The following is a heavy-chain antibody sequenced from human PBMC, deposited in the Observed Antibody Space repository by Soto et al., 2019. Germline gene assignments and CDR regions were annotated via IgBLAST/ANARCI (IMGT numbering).Heavy chain of an antibody. D-gene: IGHD4-17*01. V-gene: IGHV1-2*02. Sequence: QVQLVQSGAEVKRPGASVKVSCKSSGYTFAGYYLHWVRQVPGQRPEWMGWISPNSVGTVYAQKFQGRVTMTRDTSISTTYMELTRLTSDDTAVYYCARGSEDGDYAFDYWGQGTLVSVSS. CDR3: ARGSEDGDYAFDY. J-gene: IGHJ4*02. CDR2: ISPNSVGT. CDR1: GYTFAGYY.